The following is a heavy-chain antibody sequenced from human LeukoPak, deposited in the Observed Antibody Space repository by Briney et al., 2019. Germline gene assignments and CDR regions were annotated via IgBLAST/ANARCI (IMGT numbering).Heavy chain of an antibody. V-gene: IGHV4-4*07. CDR3: ARDAETTMVRGVPFDP. D-gene: IGHD3-10*01. CDR2: IYTSGST. Sequence: SETLSLTCTVSGGSISSYYWSWIRQPAGKGLEWIGRIYTSGSTNYNPSLKSRVTMSVDTSKNQFSLKLSSVTAADTAVYYCARDAETTMVRGVPFDPWGQGTLVTVSS. J-gene: IGHJ5*02. CDR1: GGSISSYY.